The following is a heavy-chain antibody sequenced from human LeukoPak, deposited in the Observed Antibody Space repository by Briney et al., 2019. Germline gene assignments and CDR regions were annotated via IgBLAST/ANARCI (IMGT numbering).Heavy chain of an antibody. D-gene: IGHD6-19*01. CDR2: IRYGGSNK. V-gene: IGHV3-30*02. CDR3: ASRAVAVAGRGFDY. CDR1: GFTFSTYG. Sequence: GGSLRLSCAASGFTFSTYGMYWVRQAPGKGLEWVAFIRYGGSNKYYADSVKGRFTISRDNSKNTLYLQMNSLRAEDTAVYYCASRAVAVAGRGFDYWGQGTLVTVSS. J-gene: IGHJ4*02.